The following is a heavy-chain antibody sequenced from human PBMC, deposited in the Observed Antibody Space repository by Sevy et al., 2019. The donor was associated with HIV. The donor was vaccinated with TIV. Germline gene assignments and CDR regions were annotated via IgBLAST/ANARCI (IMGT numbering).Heavy chain of an antibody. V-gene: IGHV3-30-3*01. J-gene: IGHJ3*01. CDR2: ISYDGSRK. CDR3: ARERDRQALNV. CDR1: GFTFGSYA. Sequence: GGSLRLSCAASGFTFGSYAMHWVRQAPGKGLEWLAFISYDGSRKYYADSVKGRFTISRDNSKNTLFMQVNSLRAEDTALYYCARERDRQALNVWGQGTMVTVPS.